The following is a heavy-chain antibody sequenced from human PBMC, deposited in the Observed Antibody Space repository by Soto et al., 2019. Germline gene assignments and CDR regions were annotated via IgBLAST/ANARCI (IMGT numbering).Heavy chain of an antibody. D-gene: IGHD3-22*01. CDR3: ARQAGYYDSSDYYPFDAMDV. J-gene: IGHJ6*02. CDR2: IYPGDSYT. CDR1: EYSFTNYW. Sequence: PGESLKISCKGSEYSFTNYWIAWVRQMPWKGLEWMGIIYPGDSYTRYSPPFQGQVTISADKSISTAYLQWSSLKAPDTAMYYCARQAGYYDSSDYYPFDAMDVWGQGTTVTVSS. V-gene: IGHV5-51*01.